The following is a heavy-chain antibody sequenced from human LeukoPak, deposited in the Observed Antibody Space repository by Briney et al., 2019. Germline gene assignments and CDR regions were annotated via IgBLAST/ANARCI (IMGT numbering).Heavy chain of an antibody. CDR3: AKDMDIVVVPAAIDY. Sequence: PGGPLRLSCAASGFTFSSYSMNWVRQAPGKGLEWVSGISWNSGSIGYADSVKGRFTISRDNAKNSLYLQMNSLRAEDTALYYCAKDMDIVVVPAAIDYWGQGTLVTVSS. J-gene: IGHJ4*02. V-gene: IGHV3-9*01. D-gene: IGHD2-2*02. CDR2: ISWNSGSI. CDR1: GFTFSSYS.